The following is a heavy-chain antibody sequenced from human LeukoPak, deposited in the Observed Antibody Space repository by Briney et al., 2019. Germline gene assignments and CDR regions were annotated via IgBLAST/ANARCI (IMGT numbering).Heavy chain of an antibody. CDR3: AKEVYYGSGRYFDY. J-gene: IGHJ4*02. V-gene: IGHV3-23*01. Sequence: GGPLRLSCAASGFSFSSYAMSWVRQAPGKGLEWVSTTSGSGTSTYYADSVKGRFTISRDNSKNTLYLQMNSLTAEDTAIYFCAKEVYYGSGRYFDYWGQGTLVTVSS. CDR2: TSGSGTST. D-gene: IGHD3-10*01. CDR1: GFSFSSYA.